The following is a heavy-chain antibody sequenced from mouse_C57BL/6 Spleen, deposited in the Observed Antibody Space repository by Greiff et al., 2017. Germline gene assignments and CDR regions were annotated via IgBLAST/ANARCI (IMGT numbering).Heavy chain of an antibody. Sequence: EVQLQQSGAELVKPGASVKLSCTASGFTIKDYYMHWVKQRTEQGLAWIGRIDPEDGDTKYAPKFQGQATITAAPSSNTAYLQLRSLTSEGTAVYYCARSGDYDVGFAYWGQGTLVTVSA. D-gene: IGHD2-4*01. V-gene: IGHV14-2*01. CDR2: IDPEDGDT. J-gene: IGHJ3*01. CDR3: ARSGDYDVGFAY. CDR1: GFTIKDYY.